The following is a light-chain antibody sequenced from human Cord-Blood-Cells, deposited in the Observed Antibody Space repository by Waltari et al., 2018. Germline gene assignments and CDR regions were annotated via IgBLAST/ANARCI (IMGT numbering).Light chain of an antibody. Sequence: EIVLTQSQATLSLSPGERVTLSCRASQRVSSYLAWYQQKPGQAPRLLIYDASNRATGIPARFSGSGSETDFTLTISSLEPEDFAGYYCQQRSNWLTFGGGTKVEIK. CDR2: DAS. CDR3: QQRSNWLT. V-gene: IGKV3-11*01. CDR1: QRVSSY. J-gene: IGKJ4*01.